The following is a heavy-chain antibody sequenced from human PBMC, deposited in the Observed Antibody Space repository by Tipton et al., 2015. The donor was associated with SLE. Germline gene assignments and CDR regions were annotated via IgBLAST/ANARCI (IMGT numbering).Heavy chain of an antibody. D-gene: IGHD4-11*01. V-gene: IGHV4-59*01. CDR1: GGSISSYY. J-gene: IGHJ4*02. CDR2: IYYSGST. CDR3: ARWAGPTVNFDY. Sequence: LVQSSETLSLTCTVSGGSISSYYWSWIRQPPGKGLEWIGYIYYSGSTNYNPSLKSRVTISVDTSKNQFSLKLSSVTAADTAVYYCARWAGPTVNFDYWGQGTLVTVSS.